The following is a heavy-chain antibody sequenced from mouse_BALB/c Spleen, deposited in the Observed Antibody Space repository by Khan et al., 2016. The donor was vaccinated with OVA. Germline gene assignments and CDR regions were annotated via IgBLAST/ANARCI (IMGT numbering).Heavy chain of an antibody. CDR2: IAPGSGSS. Sequence: DLVKPGASVKLSCKASGYTFTSYWINWIKQRPGQGLEWIGRIAPGSGSSYYNGMFKGKATLTVDTSSSTAYIQLSSLSSEDSAVYFCARDNYYGSSRYAMDYWGQGTSVTVSS. V-gene: IGHV1S41*01. J-gene: IGHJ4*01. CDR3: ARDNYYGSSRYAMDY. CDR1: GYTFTSYW. D-gene: IGHD1-1*01.